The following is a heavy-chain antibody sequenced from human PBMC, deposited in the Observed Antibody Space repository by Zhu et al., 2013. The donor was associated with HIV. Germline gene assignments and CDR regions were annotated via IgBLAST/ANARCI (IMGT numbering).Heavy chain of an antibody. Sequence: QVQLVQSGAEVKKPGASVKVSCKASGGGFTYYAINWVRQATGQGLEWMGAVIPVLGASNYARQFQGRVTMTADTSTSTAYMELRSLRSDDTAVYYCAREGGIAAISTGMDVWGQGTTVTVSS. CDR1: GGGFTYYA. V-gene: IGHV1-69*06. J-gene: IGHJ6*02. CDR3: AREGGIAAISTGMDV. CDR2: VIPVLGAS. D-gene: IGHD6-13*01.